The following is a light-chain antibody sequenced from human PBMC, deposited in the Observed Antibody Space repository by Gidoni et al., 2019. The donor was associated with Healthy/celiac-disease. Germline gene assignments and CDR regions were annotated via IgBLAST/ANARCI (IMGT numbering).Light chain of an antibody. CDR1: QDISNY. CDR2: DAS. V-gene: IGKV1-33*01. Sequence: DIQMTQTPSSLSASVGDRVTITCQASQDISNYLNWYQQKQVKAPKLLIYDASNLETGVPSRFSGSGSGTDFTFTISSLQPEDIATYYCQQYDNLPPYTFGQGTKLEIK. CDR3: QQYDNLPPYT. J-gene: IGKJ2*01.